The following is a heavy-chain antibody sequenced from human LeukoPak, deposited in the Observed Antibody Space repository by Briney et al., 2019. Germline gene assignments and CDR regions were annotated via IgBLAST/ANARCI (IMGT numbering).Heavy chain of an antibody. V-gene: IGHV5-51*01. D-gene: IGHD3-22*01. J-gene: IGHJ5*02. Sequence: GESLKISCTASGYFFTSYWIGWVRQMPGKGLEWMGMIYPGDSDTRYSPSFQGQVTISADKSISTAYLQWSSLEASDTATYYCVRLCCPHSSGYYYGLAWFDPWSQGTRVTVSS. CDR3: VRLCCPHSSGYYYGLAWFDP. CDR1: GYFFTSYW. CDR2: IYPGDSDT.